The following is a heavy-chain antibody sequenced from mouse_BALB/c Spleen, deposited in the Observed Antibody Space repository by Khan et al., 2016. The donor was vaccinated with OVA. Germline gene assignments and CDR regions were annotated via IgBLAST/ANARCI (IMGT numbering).Heavy chain of an antibody. CDR2: INTYTGEP. Sequence: QVQLKQSGPELKKPGETVQISCKASGFTFTNYGMNWVKQAPGKGLKWMGWINTYTGEPTFADDFKGGFAFSLETSASTAYLQINSLKNEDTATYFCARVGYNGTMDCWGQGTSVTVSS. V-gene: IGHV9-3-1*01. CDR1: GFTFTNYG. J-gene: IGHJ4*01. CDR3: ARVGYNGTMDC. D-gene: IGHD2-14*01.